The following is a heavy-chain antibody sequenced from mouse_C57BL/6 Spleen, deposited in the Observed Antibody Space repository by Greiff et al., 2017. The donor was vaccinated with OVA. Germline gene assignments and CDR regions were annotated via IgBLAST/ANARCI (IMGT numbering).Heavy chain of an antibody. J-gene: IGHJ3*01. V-gene: IGHV5-17*01. CDR2: ISSGSSTI. D-gene: IGHD2-4*01. Sequence: EVQLVESGGGLVKPGGSLKLSCAASGFTFSDYGMHWVRQAPEKGLEWVAYISSGSSTIYYADTVKGRFTISRDNAKNTLFPQMTSLRSEDTAMYYCARPNYDYGWFAYWGQGTLVTVSA. CDR1: GFTFSDYG. CDR3: ARPNYDYGWFAY.